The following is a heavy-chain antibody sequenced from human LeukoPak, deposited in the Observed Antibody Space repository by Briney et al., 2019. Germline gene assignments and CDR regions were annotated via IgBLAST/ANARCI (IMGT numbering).Heavy chain of an antibody. D-gene: IGHD6-13*01. CDR1: GYTFTSYA. V-gene: IGHV1-3*01. CDR3: ARGPGGSWAPFDY. CDR2: INADNGNT. Sequence: ASVKVSCKASGYTFTSYAMHWVRQAPGQRLEWMGWINADNGNTEYSQKFQGRVTIFRDTSASTAYMELSSLKSEDTAVYYCARGPGGSWAPFDYWGQGTLVTVSS. J-gene: IGHJ4*02.